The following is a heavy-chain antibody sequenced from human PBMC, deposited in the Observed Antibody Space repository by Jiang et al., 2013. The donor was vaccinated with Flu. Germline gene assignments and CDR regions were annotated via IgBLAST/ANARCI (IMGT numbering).Heavy chain of an antibody. V-gene: IGHV4-34*01. CDR2: IDHNGIT. D-gene: IGHD3-10*01. J-gene: IGHJ4*02. CDR1: GASFSGYS. Sequence: TLSLTCTVNGASFSGYSWTWFRQPPGKGLEWIGDIDHNGITYYNPSLKSRVTMSIDTSNNLFSLNFTSVTAADTAVYYCAMNYYYWGQGSLVTVSS. CDR3: AMNYYY.